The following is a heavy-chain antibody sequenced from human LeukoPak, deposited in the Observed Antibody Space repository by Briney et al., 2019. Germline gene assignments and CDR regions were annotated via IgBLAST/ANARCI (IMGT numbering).Heavy chain of an antibody. CDR1: GFTFSSYA. CDR3: ARVVYYDSSGYNY. J-gene: IGHJ4*02. V-gene: IGHV3-21*01. D-gene: IGHD3-22*01. CDR2: ISSSSSYI. Sequence: PGRSLRLSCAASGFTFSSYAMHWVRQAPGKGLEWVSSISSSSSYIYYADSVKGRFTISRDDAKNSLYLQMNSLRAEDTAVYYCARVVYYDSSGYNYWGQGTLVTVSS.